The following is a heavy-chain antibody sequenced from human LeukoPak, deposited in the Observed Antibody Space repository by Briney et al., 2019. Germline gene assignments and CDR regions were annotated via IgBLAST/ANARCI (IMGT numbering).Heavy chain of an antibody. D-gene: IGHD6-13*01. V-gene: IGHV4-59*01. CDR3: ARGSSLYDY. Sequence: SETLSLTCAVSGGSLSGSYWSWIRQFPGKGLEWIGFVFYTGSFNYSPSLKSRVRISVDTSRNQFSLKLSSVTAADTAVYYCARGSSLYDYWGQGTLVTVSS. CDR2: VFYTGSF. CDR1: GGSLSGSY. J-gene: IGHJ4*02.